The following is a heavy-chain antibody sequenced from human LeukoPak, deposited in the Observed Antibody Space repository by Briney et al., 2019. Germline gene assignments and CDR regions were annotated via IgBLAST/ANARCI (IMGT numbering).Heavy chain of an antibody. CDR3: ARLVHGGRVISSWYVNY. CDR2: IYYSGRT. J-gene: IGHJ4*02. CDR1: GGSISSSSYY. D-gene: IGHD6-13*01. V-gene: IGHV4-39*01. Sequence: SETLSLTCAVSGGSISSSSYYWGWIRQPPGKGLEWIGSIYYSGRTYYNPSLKSRVTISVDTSKNQFSLKLSSVTAADTAVYYCARLVHGGRVISSWYVNYWGQGTLVTVSS.